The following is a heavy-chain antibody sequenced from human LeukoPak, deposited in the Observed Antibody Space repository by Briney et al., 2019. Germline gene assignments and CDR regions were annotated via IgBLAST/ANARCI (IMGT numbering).Heavy chain of an antibody. J-gene: IGHJ4*02. Sequence: PGRSLRLSCAASGFTFSNYGMHWVRQAPGKGLEWVAVISKDGNNKYYADSVKGRFIISRDNSKNTLCLQMNSLRAEDTAVYYCAKILRMIVVEQIDQWGQGTLVTVSS. D-gene: IGHD3-22*01. V-gene: IGHV3-30*18. CDR3: AKILRMIVVEQIDQ. CDR2: ISKDGNNK. CDR1: GFTFSNYG.